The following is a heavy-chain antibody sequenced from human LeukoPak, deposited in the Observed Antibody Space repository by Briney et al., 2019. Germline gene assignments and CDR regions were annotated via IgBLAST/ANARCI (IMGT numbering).Heavy chain of an antibody. CDR1: GGSTSSYY. CDR2: IYYSGST. Sequence: PSETLSLTCTVSGGSTSSYYWSWIRQPPGKGLEWIGYIYYSGSTNYNPSLKSRVTISVDTSKNQFSLKLSSVTAADTAVYYCARGRFGESVYWFDPWGQGTLVTVSS. J-gene: IGHJ5*02. V-gene: IGHV4-59*01. CDR3: ARGRFGESVYWFDP. D-gene: IGHD3-10*01.